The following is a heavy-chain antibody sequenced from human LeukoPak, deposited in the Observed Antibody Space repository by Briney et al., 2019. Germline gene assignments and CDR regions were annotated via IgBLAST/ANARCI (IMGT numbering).Heavy chain of an antibody. V-gene: IGHV3-21*01. D-gene: IGHD6-13*01. J-gene: IGHJ5*02. CDR3: ARGYSSPNWFDP. Sequence: GGSLRLSCAASGFTFSSYNMNWVRQAPGKGLEWVSSISSSGSYIYYADSMKGRFTISRDNAKNSLYLQMNSLRAEDTAVYYCARGYSSPNWFDPWGQGTLVTVSS. CDR1: GFTFSSYN. CDR2: ISSSGSYI.